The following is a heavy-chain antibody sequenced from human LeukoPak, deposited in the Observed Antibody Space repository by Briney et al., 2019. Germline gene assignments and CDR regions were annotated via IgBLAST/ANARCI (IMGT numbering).Heavy chain of an antibody. CDR3: ARSLIGYCSSTNCYDWVDP. D-gene: IGHD2-2*01. J-gene: IGHJ5*02. CDR1: GYSFTSYW. CDR2: IYPGDSDT. Sequence: GESLKISCKGSGYSFTSYWIGWVRQMPGKGLEWMGIIYPGDSDTRYSPSFQGQVTIPADKSITTAYLQWSSLKASDTAMYYCARSLIGYCSSTNCYDWVDPWGQGTLVTVSS. V-gene: IGHV5-51*01.